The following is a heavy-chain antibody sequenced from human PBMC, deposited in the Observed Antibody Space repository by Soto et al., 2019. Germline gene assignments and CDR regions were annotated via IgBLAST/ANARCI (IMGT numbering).Heavy chain of an antibody. CDR2: IRSKANSYAT. J-gene: IGHJ4*02. V-gene: IGHV3-73*01. Sequence: GGSLRLSCAASGFPFSGSAMHWVRQASGKGLEWVGRIRSKANSYATAYAASVKGRFTISRDDSKNTAYLQMNSLKTEDAAVYYCTRCSGGSCPLDYWGQGTLVTVSS. D-gene: IGHD2-15*01. CDR1: GFPFSGSA. CDR3: TRCSGGSCPLDY.